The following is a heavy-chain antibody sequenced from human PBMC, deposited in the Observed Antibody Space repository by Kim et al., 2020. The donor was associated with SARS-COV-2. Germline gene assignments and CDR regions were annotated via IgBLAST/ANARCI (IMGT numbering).Heavy chain of an antibody. CDR1: GGSISSYY. D-gene: IGHD3-22*01. CDR2: IYYSGST. CDR3: ASHYYDSSGYYYFDY. Sequence: SETLSLTCTVSGGSISSYYWSWIRQPPGKGLEWIGYIYYSGSTNYNPSLKSRVTISVDTSKNQFSLKLSSVTAADTAVYYCASHYYDSSGYYYFDYWGQGTLVTVSS. V-gene: IGHV4-59*08. J-gene: IGHJ4*02.